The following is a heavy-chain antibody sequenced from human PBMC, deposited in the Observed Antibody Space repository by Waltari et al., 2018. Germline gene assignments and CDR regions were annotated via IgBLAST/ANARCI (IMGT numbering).Heavy chain of an antibody. Sequence: EVQLLESGGGLVQPGGSLRLSCAASGFTFSSYAMTWVRQAQGKGLEWVSVIYSGGSTYYADSVKGRFTISRDNSKNTLYLQMNSLRAEDTAVYYCAKAFSDTAMGDDAFDIWGQGTMVTVSS. J-gene: IGHJ3*02. V-gene: IGHV3-23*03. D-gene: IGHD5-18*01. CDR3: AKAFSDTAMGDDAFDI. CDR2: IYSGGST. CDR1: GFTFSSYA.